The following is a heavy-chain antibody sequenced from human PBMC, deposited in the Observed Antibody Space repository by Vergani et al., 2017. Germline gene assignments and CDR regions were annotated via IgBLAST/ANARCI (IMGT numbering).Heavy chain of an antibody. Sequence: EVQLVESGGGLVKPGGSLRLSCAASGFTFSSYSMNWVRQAPGKGLEWVSSISSSSSYIYYADSVKGRFTISRDNAKNSLYLQMNSLRAEDKAVYYCARDAKNWGRDAFDIWGQGTMVTVSS. J-gene: IGHJ3*02. D-gene: IGHD7-27*01. CDR3: ARDAKNWGRDAFDI. CDR1: GFTFSSYS. V-gene: IGHV3-21*01. CDR2: ISSSSSYI.